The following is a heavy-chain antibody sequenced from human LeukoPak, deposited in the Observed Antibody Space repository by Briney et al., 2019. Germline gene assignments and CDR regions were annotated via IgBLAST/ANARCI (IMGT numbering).Heavy chain of an antibody. V-gene: IGHV4-38-2*01. CDR3: ARLFHDFWSGPPGGVDY. CDR2: IYHSGST. Sequence: SETLSLTXAVSGYSISSGYYWGWFRQPPGKGLEWIGSIYHSGSTYYNPSLKSRVTISVDTSKNQFSLKLSSVTAADTAVYYCARLFHDFWSGPPGGVDYWGQGTLVTVSS. CDR1: GYSISSGYY. J-gene: IGHJ4*02. D-gene: IGHD3-3*01.